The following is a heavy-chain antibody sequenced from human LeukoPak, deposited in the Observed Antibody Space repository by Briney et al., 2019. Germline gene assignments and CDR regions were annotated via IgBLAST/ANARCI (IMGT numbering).Heavy chain of an antibody. CDR2: ISGAGGRT. V-gene: IGHV3-23*01. CDR1: GFSLSTYA. CDR3: ARDGGSRYFDY. Sequence: GGSLRLSCAASGFSLSTYAMSWVRQAPGKGPEWVSAISGAGGRTYYADSVKGRFTISRDNSKNTLYLQMNSLRAEDTAGYYCARDGGSRYFDYWGQGTLVTVSS. D-gene: IGHD3-16*01. J-gene: IGHJ4*02.